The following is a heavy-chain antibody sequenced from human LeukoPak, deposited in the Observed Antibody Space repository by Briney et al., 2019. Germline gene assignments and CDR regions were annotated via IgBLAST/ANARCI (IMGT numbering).Heavy chain of an antibody. Sequence: AASVKVSCKASGYTFTYYYIHWMRQAPGQGLEWMGWMNPNSGNTGYAQKFQGRVTMTRNTSISTAYMELSSLRSEDTAVYYCARSYGDPPRGRFDPWGQGTLVTVSS. CDR2: MNPNSGNT. CDR1: GYTFTYYY. J-gene: IGHJ5*02. CDR3: ARSYGDPPRGRFDP. D-gene: IGHD4-17*01. V-gene: IGHV1-8*02.